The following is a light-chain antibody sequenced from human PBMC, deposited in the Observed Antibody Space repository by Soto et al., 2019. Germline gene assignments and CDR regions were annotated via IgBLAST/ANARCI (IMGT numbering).Light chain of an antibody. V-gene: IGKV3-20*01. CDR2: GAS. J-gene: IGKJ1*01. CDR3: QQYGSSPVT. Sequence: EIVLTQSPGTLSLSPGERATLSCRASQSVSSSYLAWYQQKPGQAPRLLIYGASSRATGIPDRSSGSGSGTDFTLTISRLEPEDFAVYYCQQYGSSPVTFGQGTKVEIK. CDR1: QSVSSSY.